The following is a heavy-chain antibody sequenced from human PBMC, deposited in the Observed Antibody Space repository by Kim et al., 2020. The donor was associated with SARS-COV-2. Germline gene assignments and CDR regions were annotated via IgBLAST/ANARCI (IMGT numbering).Heavy chain of an antibody. CDR3: ARDQLLSHGGYGMDV. V-gene: IGHV3-33*01. J-gene: IGHJ6*02. CDR2: IWYDGSNK. Sequence: GGSLRLSCAASGFTFSSYGMHWVRQAPGKGLEWVAVIWYDGSNKYYADSVKGRFTISRDNSKNTLYLQMNSLRAEDTAVYYCARDQLLSHGGYGMDVWGQGTTVTVSS. CDR1: GFTFSSYG. D-gene: IGHD1-1*01.